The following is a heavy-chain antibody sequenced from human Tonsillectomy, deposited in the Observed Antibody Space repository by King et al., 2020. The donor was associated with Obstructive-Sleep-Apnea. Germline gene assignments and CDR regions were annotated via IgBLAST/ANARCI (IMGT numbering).Heavy chain of an antibody. Sequence: GQLVQSGGGVVQPGRSLRLSCAASGFTFRSYAMHWVRQSPGKGLEWVAVISYDGSNKYYADSVKGRFTISRDSSKNTLFLQMNSLRAEDTAVYYCARSNLEAGPRDYWGQGTLVTVSS. CDR3: ARSNLEAGPRDY. CDR2: ISYDGSNK. D-gene: IGHD6-19*01. J-gene: IGHJ4*02. V-gene: IGHV3-30*01. CDR1: GFTFRSYA.